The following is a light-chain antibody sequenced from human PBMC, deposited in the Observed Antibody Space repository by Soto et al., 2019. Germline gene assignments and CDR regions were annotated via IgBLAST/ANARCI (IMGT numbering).Light chain of an antibody. V-gene: IGLV1-51*02. CDR3: GTWDNSLSAVV. CDR1: SSNIGNNY. CDR2: ENN. Sequence: QSVLTQPPSVSAAPGQKVTISCSGSSSNIGNNYVSWYRHLPGTAPKLLIYENNKRPSGIPDRFSGSKSGTSATLGITGLQTGDEADYYCGTWDNSLSAVVFGGGTKLTVL. J-gene: IGLJ2*01.